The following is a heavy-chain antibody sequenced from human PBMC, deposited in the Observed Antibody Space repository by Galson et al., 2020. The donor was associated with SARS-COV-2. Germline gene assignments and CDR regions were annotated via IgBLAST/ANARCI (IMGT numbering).Heavy chain of an antibody. CDR2: IDWDDDK. Sequence: SGPTLVKPTQTLTLTCTFSVFSLSTSGMCVSWIRQPPGKALEWLALIDWDDDKYYSTSLKTRLTISKDTSKNQVVLTMTNMDPVDTATYYCARDKVTYGDYVGHYYYYGMDVWGQGTTVTVSS. J-gene: IGHJ6*02. V-gene: IGHV2-70*01. CDR3: ARDKVTYGDYVGHYYYYGMDV. CDR1: VFSLSTSGMC. D-gene: IGHD4-17*01.